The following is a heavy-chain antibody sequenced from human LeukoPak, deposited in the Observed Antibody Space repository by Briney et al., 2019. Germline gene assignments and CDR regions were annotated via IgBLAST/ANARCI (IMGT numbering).Heavy chain of an antibody. D-gene: IGHD4-23*01. CDR2: IYSSGST. Sequence: SETLSLTCTVSGGSINSYYWSWIRQPAGKGLEWIGRIYSSGSTNYNPSLKSRVTMSVDTSKNQLSLKLTSVTAADTAVYYCARGGKATVVTMWGQGILVTVSS. V-gene: IGHV4-4*07. CDR1: GGSINSYY. J-gene: IGHJ4*02. CDR3: ARGGKATVVTM.